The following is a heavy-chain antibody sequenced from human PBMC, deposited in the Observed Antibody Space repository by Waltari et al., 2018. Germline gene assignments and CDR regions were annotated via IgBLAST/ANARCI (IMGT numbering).Heavy chain of an antibody. D-gene: IGHD2-15*01. Sequence: QVQLVQSGAEVKMPGDSVKVSCTASGYTFTAYYIQWVRPAPGQGLEWVGRIDLNSGDTNFAEKFLGRVTMTRDTSITTAYLELRRLRSDDTAIYHCSRDCTGGSCYGLTYGMDVWGQGTLVSVSS. J-gene: IGHJ6*02. CDR1: GYTFTAYY. CDR2: IDLNSGDT. V-gene: IGHV1-2*02. CDR3: SRDCTGGSCYGLTYGMDV.